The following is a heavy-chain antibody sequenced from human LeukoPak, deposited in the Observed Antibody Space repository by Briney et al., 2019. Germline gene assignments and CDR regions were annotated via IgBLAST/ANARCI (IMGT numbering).Heavy chain of an antibody. CDR3: AREGGSVVVPAAMDY. J-gene: IGHJ4*02. CDR2: MNPNSGNT. D-gene: IGHD2-2*01. Sequence: ASVEVSCKASGYTFTSYDINWVRQATGQGLEWTGWMNPNSGNTGYAQKFQGRVTITADESTSTAYMELSSLRSEDTAVYYCAREGGSVVVPAAMDYWGQGTLVTVSS. V-gene: IGHV1-8*03. CDR1: GYTFTSYD.